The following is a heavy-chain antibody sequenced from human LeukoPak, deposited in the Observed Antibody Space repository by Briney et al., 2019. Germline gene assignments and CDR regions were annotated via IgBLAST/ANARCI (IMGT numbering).Heavy chain of an antibody. CDR1: GFTFSSYW. D-gene: IGHD1-14*01. Sequence: GGSLRLSCAASGFTFSSYWMHWVRQAPGKGLVWVSRINSDGSSTSYADSVKGRFTISRDNAKNTLYLQMNSLRAGDTAVYYCASYGGPTVAFDIWGQGTMVTVSS. V-gene: IGHV3-74*01. CDR3: ASYGGPTVAFDI. J-gene: IGHJ3*02. CDR2: INSDGSST.